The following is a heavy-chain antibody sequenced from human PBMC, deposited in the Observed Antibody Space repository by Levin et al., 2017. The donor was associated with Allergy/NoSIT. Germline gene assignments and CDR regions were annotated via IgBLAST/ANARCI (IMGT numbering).Heavy chain of an antibody. CDR1: GFTFSNAW. CDR2: IKSKTDGGTT. J-gene: IGHJ4*02. CDR3: TTDRRGWQQLNSVDY. V-gene: IGHV3-15*01. D-gene: IGHD6-13*01. Sequence: GESLKISCAASGFTFSNAWMSWVRQAPGKGLEWVGRIKSKTDGGTTDYAAPVKGRFTISRDDSKNTLYLQMNSLKTEDTAVYYCTTDRRGWQQLNSVDYWGQGTLVTVSP.